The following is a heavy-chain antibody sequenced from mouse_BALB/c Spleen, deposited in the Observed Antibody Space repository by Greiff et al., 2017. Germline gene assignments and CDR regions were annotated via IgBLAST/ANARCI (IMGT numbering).Heavy chain of an antibody. CDR3: ARDRVRRDPFAY. CDR2: ISDGGSYT. D-gene: IGHD2-14*01. J-gene: IGHJ3*01. CDR1: GFTFSDYY. V-gene: IGHV5-4*02. Sequence: DVQLVESGGGLVKPGGSLKLSCAASGFTFSDYYMYWVRQTPEKRLEWVATISDGGSYTYYPDSVKGRFTISRDNAKNNLYLQMSSLKSEDTAMYYCARDRVRRDPFAYWGQGTLVTVSA.